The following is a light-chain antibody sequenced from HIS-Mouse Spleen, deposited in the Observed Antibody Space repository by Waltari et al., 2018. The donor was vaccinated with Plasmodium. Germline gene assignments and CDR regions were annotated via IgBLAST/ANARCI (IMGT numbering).Light chain of an antibody. CDR3: YSTDSSGNHRV. Sequence: SYELTQPPSVSVSPGQTARITCSGDALPKKYAYWYQQKSGQAPVLVIYEDSKRRSGIPERVSGSSSGTMATWTISGAQVEDEADYYCYSTDSSGNHRVFGGGTKLTVL. V-gene: IGLV3-10*01. J-gene: IGLJ3*02. CDR2: EDS. CDR1: ALPKKY.